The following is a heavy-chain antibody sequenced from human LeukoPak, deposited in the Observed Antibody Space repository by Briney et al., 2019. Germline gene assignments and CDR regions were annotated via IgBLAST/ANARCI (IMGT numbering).Heavy chain of an antibody. V-gene: IGHV4-61*02. CDR2: MYTSGST. CDR3: ARGARFFDY. CDR1: GGSITRGSYY. Sequence: SETLSLTCTVSGGSITRGSYYWSWIRQPAGKGVEWIGRMYTSGSTNYNPSLKSRVTISVDTSKNQFSLELTSVTAADTAVYYCARGARFFDYWGQGTLVTVSS. J-gene: IGHJ4*02.